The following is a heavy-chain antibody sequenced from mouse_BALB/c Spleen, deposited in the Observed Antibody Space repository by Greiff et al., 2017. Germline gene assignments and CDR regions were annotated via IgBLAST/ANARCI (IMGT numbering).Heavy chain of an antibody. CDR1: GFTFSSYA. J-gene: IGHJ2*01. V-gene: IGHV5-9-4*01. Sequence: EVKLEESGGGLVKPGGSLKLSCAASGFTFSSYAMSWVRQSPEKRLEWVAEISSGGSYTYYPDTVTGRFTISRDNAKNTLYLEMSSLRSEDTAMYYCARGLYYGYDSYFDYWGQGTTLTVSS. CDR2: ISSGGSYT. CDR3: ARGLYYGYDSYFDY. D-gene: IGHD2-2*01.